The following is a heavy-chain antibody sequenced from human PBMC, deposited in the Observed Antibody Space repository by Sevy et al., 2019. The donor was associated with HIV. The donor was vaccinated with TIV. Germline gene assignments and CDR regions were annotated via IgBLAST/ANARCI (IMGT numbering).Heavy chain of an antibody. CDR1: GGTFSSYA. Sequence: ASMKVSCKASGGTFSSYAISWVRQAPGQGLEWMGGIIPIFGTANYAQKFQGRVTITADESTSTAYMELSSLRSEDTAVYYCARDPEYGGNPYFDYWGQGTLVTVSS. J-gene: IGHJ4*02. CDR3: ARDPEYGGNPYFDY. CDR2: IIPIFGTA. V-gene: IGHV1-69*13. D-gene: IGHD2-15*01.